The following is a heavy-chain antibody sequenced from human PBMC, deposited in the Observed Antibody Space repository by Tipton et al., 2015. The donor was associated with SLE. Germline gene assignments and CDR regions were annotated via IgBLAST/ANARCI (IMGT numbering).Heavy chain of an antibody. J-gene: IGHJ5*02. V-gene: IGHV4-59*11. D-gene: IGHD3-10*01. CDR2: IYYSGTT. Sequence: TLSLTCTVSGGSISSHYWIWIRQPPGKGLEWIGYIYYSGTTNYNPSLKSRVTISLDTSKNQFSLKLRSVTAADTAVYYCARVRYDWGTDRGWFDPRGQGTLVRVSS. CDR3: ARVRYDWGTDRGWFDP. CDR1: GGSISSHY.